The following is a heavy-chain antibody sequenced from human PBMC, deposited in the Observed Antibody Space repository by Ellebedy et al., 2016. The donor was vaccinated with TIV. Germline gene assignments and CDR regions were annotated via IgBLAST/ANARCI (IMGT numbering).Heavy chain of an antibody. J-gene: IGHJ5*02. CDR3: ARGRRTTMIVVVRSLWFDP. V-gene: IGHV4-34*01. Sequence: SETLSLXXAVYGGSFSDYYWSWIRQSPGKGLEWIGEINHSGSTNYNPSLKSRVTISVDTSKNQFSLKLSSVTAADTAVYYCARGRRTTMIVVVRSLWFDPWGQGTLVTVSS. D-gene: IGHD3-22*01. CDR1: GGSFSDYY. CDR2: INHSGST.